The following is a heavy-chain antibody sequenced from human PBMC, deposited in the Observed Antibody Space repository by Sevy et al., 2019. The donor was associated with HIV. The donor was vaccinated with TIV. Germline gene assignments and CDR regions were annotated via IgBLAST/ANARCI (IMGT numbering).Heavy chain of an antibody. Sequence: GGSLRLSCAASGFSFSIYWMHWVRQVPGKGLVWVSRINSDGSSTTYADSVKGRFTFSRDNAKNTLFLQMNSMRVEDTAVYYCVREGVGGYSYGFDYWGQGTLVTVSS. CDR1: GFSFSIYW. D-gene: IGHD5-18*01. V-gene: IGHV3-74*03. CDR3: VREGVGGYSYGFDY. J-gene: IGHJ4*02. CDR2: INSDGSST.